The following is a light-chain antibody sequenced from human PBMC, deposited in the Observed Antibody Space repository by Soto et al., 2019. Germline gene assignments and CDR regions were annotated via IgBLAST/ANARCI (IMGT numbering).Light chain of an antibody. CDR1: SGHSTYA. J-gene: IGLJ2*01. CDR2: VNSDGSH. V-gene: IGLV4-69*01. CDR3: QTWGTGCHEV. Sequence: QPVLTQSPSASASLGASVKLTCTLSSGHSTYAIAWHQQQPEKGPRYLMKVNSDGSHTKGDDIPDRFSGSSSGAERYLTISSLQSEDEADYYCQTWGTGCHEVFGGGTKLTVL.